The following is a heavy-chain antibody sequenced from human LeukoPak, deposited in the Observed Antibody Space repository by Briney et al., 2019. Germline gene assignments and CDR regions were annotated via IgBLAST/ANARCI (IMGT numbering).Heavy chain of an antibody. D-gene: IGHD1-26*01. V-gene: IGHV1-8*01. Sequence: ASLKVSCKASGYTFTSYDINWVRQATGQGLEWMGWMNPNSGNTGYAQKFQGRVTMTRNTSISTAYMELSSLRSEDTAVYYCARYSLLGNYYYYYYMDVWGKGTTVTVSS. J-gene: IGHJ6*03. CDR1: GYTFTSYD. CDR3: ARYSLLGNYYYYYYMDV. CDR2: MNPNSGNT.